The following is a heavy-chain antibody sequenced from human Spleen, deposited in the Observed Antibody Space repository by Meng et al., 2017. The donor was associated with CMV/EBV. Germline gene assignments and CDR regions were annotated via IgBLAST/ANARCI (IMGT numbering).Heavy chain of an antibody. J-gene: IGHJ6*02. Sequence: SETLSLTCTVSGGFVRTTNYYWTWIRQPPGKGLEWIGYVYYSGSTSYNPSLQSRVTISIDTSKNQFSLKLSSVTAADTAVYYCEGDIVVVPAAIGGYYGMDVWGQGTTVTVSS. V-gene: IGHV4-61*01. D-gene: IGHD2-2*02. CDR2: VYYSGST. CDR1: GGFVRTTNYY. CDR3: EGDIVVVPAAIGGYYGMDV.